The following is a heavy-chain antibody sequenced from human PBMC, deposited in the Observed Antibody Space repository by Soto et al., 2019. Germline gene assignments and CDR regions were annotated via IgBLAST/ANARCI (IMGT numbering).Heavy chain of an antibody. Sequence: EVQLVQSGAEVKKPGESLRISCKGSGYSFTSYWISWVRQMPGKGLEWMGRIDPSDSYTNYSPSFQGHVTISADKSISTAYPQWSSLKASDTAMYYCARHPLAVAGTGGGGLDSWGQGTLVTVSS. D-gene: IGHD6-19*01. CDR3: ARHPLAVAGTGGGGLDS. J-gene: IGHJ4*02. CDR2: IDPSDSYT. V-gene: IGHV5-10-1*01. CDR1: GYSFTSYW.